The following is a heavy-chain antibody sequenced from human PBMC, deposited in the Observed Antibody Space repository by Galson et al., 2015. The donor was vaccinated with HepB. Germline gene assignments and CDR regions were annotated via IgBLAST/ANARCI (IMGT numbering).Heavy chain of an antibody. J-gene: IGHJ6*03. Sequence: SLRLSCAASGFAFNNFAMTWVRQAPGKGLEWVSTISSTGAVAFYADSVQGQFTISRDNSKNTVFRQMDRLRADDTATYYCAKDLFDWNYAQIVYYYYYMDVWGKGTTVTVSS. CDR2: ISSTGAVA. CDR3: AKDLFDWNYAQIVYYYYYMDV. CDR1: GFAFNNFA. D-gene: IGHD1-7*01. V-gene: IGHV3-23*01.